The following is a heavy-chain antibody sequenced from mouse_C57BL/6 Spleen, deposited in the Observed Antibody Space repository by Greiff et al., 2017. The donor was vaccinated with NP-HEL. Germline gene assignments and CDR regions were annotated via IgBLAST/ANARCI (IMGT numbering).Heavy chain of an antibody. CDR1: GFTFSDYG. CDR2: ISSGSSTI. V-gene: IGHV5-17*01. CDR3: ARWGYGSSRGYFDV. D-gene: IGHD1-1*01. J-gene: IGHJ1*03. Sequence: VQRVESGGGLVKPGGSLKLSCAASGFTFSDYGMHWVRQAPEKGLEWVAYISSGSSTIYYADTVKGRFTISRDNAKNTLFLQMTSLRSEDTAMYYCARWGYGSSRGYFDVWGTGTTVTVSS.